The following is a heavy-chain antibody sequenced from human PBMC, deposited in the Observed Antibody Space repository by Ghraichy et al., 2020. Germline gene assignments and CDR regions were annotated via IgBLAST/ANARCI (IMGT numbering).Heavy chain of an antibody. J-gene: IGHJ4*02. V-gene: IGHV4-59*12. Sequence: SETLSLTCTVSGGSISSYYWSWIWQPPGKGLEWIGYIYYSGSTNYNPSLKSRVTISVDTSKNQFSLKLSSVTAADTAVYYCARGRVGDYPKYYFDYWGQGTLVTVSS. CDR1: GGSISSYY. D-gene: IGHD4-17*01. CDR2: IYYSGST. CDR3: ARGRVGDYPKYYFDY.